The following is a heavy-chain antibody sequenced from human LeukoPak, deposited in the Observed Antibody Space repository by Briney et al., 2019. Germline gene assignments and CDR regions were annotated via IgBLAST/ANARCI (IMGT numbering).Heavy chain of an antibody. CDR3: ARGPYSYDSSGAFDI. CDR1: GDSISSGDYY. J-gene: IGHJ3*02. V-gene: IGHV4-61*02. CDR2: ISSSGST. D-gene: IGHD3-22*01. Sequence: PSQTLSLTCTVSGDSISSGDYYWSWIRQPAGKGLEWIGRISSSGSTNYNPSLKSRVTISVDTSKNQFSLKLSSVTAADTAVYFCARGPYSYDSSGAFDIRGQGTMVTVSS.